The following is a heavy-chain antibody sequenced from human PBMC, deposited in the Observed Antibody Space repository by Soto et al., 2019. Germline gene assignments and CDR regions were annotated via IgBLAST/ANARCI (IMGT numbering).Heavy chain of an antibody. CDR3: AGGGGYPSGDPNWFDP. V-gene: IGHV4-31*03. CDR2: IYYSGSP. J-gene: IGHJ5*02. CDR1: GGSISSGGYY. D-gene: IGHD3-22*01. Sequence: QVQLQESGPGLVKPSQTLSLTCTVSGGSISSGGYYWSWIRQHPGKGLEWIGYIYYSGSPYYNPSLKSRVTISVDTSKSQFSLKLSSVTAADTAVYYCAGGGGYPSGDPNWFDPWGQGTLVTVSS.